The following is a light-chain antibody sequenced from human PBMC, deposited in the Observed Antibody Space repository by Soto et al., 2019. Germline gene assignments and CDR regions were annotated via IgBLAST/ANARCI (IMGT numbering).Light chain of an antibody. V-gene: IGKV3-20*01. J-gene: IGKJ5*01. CDR3: QQSASSVT. CDR1: QSVSSTF. CDR2: DAD. Sequence: PGATAPLTCSASQSVSSTFLAWYQQKPGQAPTLVIYDADTRATGIPDRFSGSGVGTHFSLTISSLEPEDSAMYYCQQSASSVTFGQGTRLEIK.